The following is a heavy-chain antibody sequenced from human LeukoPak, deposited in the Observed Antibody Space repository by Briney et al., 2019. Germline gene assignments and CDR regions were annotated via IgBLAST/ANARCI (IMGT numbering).Heavy chain of an antibody. V-gene: IGHV4-4*02. CDR1: GDSITNTNW. Sequence: PSETLSLTCAVSGDSITNTNWWSWVRQPPGKGLEWIGEIYHSGSTDYNPSLKSRVTISIDKSKNQFSLRLTSVTAADTAVYYCARGVNLAYCSGAGCYGDYFDYWGQGNPVTVS. D-gene: IGHD2-2*01. CDR2: IYHSGST. J-gene: IGHJ4*02. CDR3: ARGVNLAYCSGAGCYGDYFDY.